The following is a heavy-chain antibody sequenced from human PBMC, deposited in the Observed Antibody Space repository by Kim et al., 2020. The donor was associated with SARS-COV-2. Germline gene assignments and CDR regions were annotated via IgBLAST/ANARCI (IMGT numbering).Heavy chain of an antibody. CDR1: GYTFTSYG. CDR2: ISAYNGNT. D-gene: IGHD3-16*02. Sequence: ASVKVSCKASGYTFTSYGISWVRQAPGQGLEWMGWISAYNGNTNYAQKLQGRVTMTTDTSTSTAYMELRSLRSDDTAVYYCARVLEGLNYDYVWGSYRPTGFGYWGQGTLVTVSS. CDR3: ARVLEGLNYDYVWGSYRPTGFGY. V-gene: IGHV1-18*04. J-gene: IGHJ4*02.